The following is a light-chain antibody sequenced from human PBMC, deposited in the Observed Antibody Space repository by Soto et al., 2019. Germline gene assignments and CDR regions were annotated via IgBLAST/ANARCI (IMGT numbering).Light chain of an antibody. CDR2: EVS. CDR1: SSDIGAYNY. CDR3: ASFTTSSLWV. V-gene: IGLV2-14*01. Sequence: QSALTQPASVSGSPGQSITISCTGTSSDIGAYNYVSWFQQYPGKAPNLMIYEVSKRPSGLSSRFSGFRSGNTASLTISGLQAEDDADYYCASFTTSSLWVFGGGTKLTVL. J-gene: IGLJ3*02.